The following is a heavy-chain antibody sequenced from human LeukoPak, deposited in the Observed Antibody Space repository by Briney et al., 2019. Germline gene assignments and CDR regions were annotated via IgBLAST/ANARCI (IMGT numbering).Heavy chain of an antibody. V-gene: IGHV3-23*01. CDR1: GITFSNCG. CDR2: ISGGGEGT. D-gene: IGHD6-13*01. J-gene: IGHJ4*02. CDR3: AKGLALPRPHYFDY. Sequence: PGGSLRLSCAASGITFSNCGMSWVRQVPGKGLDWVSSISGGGEGTYYADSVEGRFTISRDNSKNTLWLQMNSLNTEDTAVYYCAKGLALPRPHYFDYWGQGILVTVSS.